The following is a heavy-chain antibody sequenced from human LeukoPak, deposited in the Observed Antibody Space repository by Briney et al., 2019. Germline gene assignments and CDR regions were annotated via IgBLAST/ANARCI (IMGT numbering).Heavy chain of an antibody. CDR3: ARVQYDSSGEAFDI. J-gene: IGHJ3*02. V-gene: IGHV3-23*01. Sequence: GGTLRLSCAASGFTFSSYGMSWVRQAPGKGLEWVSAISGSGGSTYYADSVKGRFTISRDNSKNTLYLQMNSLRAEDTAVFYCARVQYDSSGEAFDIWGQGTMVTVSS. CDR1: GFTFSSYG. CDR2: ISGSGGST. D-gene: IGHD3-22*01.